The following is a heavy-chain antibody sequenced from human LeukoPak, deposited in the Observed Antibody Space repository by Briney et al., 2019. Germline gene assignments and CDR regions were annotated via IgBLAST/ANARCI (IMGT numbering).Heavy chain of an antibody. CDR3: TRGRSYYGFDS. D-gene: IGHD1-26*01. Sequence: GGSLRLSRAASGFTFSGYWMHWVRQAPGKGLVWVSRINSDGSSTTYADSVKGRFTISRDSAKNTLYLQMNSLRAEDTAVYYCTRGRSYYGFDSWGQGTLVTVSS. J-gene: IGHJ4*02. CDR1: GFTFSGYW. V-gene: IGHV3-74*01. CDR2: INSDGSST.